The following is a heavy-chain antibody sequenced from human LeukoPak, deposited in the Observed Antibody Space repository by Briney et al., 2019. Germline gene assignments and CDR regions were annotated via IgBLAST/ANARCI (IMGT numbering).Heavy chain of an antibody. Sequence: LPGGSLRLSCAASGFTFNNYAMSWVRQATGKGLEWVSDISERGGSTYYADSVKGRFTISRDDSKNTLSLQMNSLRAEDTAVYYCAKGGQDYWYFDVWGRGTRVTVSS. CDR3: AKGGQDYWYFDV. CDR1: GFTFNNYA. D-gene: IGHD6-25*01. V-gene: IGHV3-23*01. CDR2: ISERGGST. J-gene: IGHJ2*01.